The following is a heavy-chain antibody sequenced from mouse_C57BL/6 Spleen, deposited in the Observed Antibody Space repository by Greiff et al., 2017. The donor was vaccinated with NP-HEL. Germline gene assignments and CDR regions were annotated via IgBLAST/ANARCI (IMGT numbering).Heavy chain of an antibody. CDR2: ISNGGGST. CDR1: GFTFSDYY. D-gene: IGHD3-2*02. CDR3: ARQTAQAKYYAMDY. Sequence: EVQLVESGGGLVQPGGSLKLSCAASGFTFSDYYMYWVRQTPEKRLEWVAYISNGGGSTYYPDTVKGRFPISRDNAKNTLYLQMSRLKSEDTAMYYCARQTAQAKYYAMDYWGQGTSVTVSS. J-gene: IGHJ4*01. V-gene: IGHV5-12*01.